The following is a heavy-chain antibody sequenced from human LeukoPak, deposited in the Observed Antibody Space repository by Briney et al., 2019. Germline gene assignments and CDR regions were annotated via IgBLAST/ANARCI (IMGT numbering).Heavy chain of an antibody. Sequence: EASVKVSCKASGYSFTNYNMHWVRQAPGQGLEWMGIINPSAGSTSFAQQFQGRVTTTRDTSTSTVYMELSSLRSDDTAVYFCAREGSTYSVDYWGQGTLVTVSS. CDR1: GYSFTNYN. CDR2: INPSAGST. D-gene: IGHD2-21*01. V-gene: IGHV1-46*03. J-gene: IGHJ4*02. CDR3: AREGSTYSVDY.